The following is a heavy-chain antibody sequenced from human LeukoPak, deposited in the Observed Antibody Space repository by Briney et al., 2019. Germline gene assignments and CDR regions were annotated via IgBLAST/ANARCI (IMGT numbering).Heavy chain of an antibody. J-gene: IGHJ6*03. D-gene: IGHD3-3*01. V-gene: IGHV3-33*01. CDR2: IWYDGSNK. Sequence: GGSLRLSCAASGFTFSSYGMHWVRQAPGKGPEWVAVIWYDGSNKYYADSVKGRFTISRDNSKNTLYLQMNSLRAEDTAVYYCARGVDPYYYYMDVWGKGTTVTVSS. CDR3: ARGVDPYYYYMDV. CDR1: GFTFSSYG.